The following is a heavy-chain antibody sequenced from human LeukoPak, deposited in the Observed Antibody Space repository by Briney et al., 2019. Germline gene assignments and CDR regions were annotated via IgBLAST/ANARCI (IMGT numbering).Heavy chain of an antibody. Sequence: ASGPTLVKPTQTLTLTCTFSGFSLSTSGVGVGWIRQPPGKALEWLALIYWDDDKRYSPSLKSRLTITKDTSKNQVVLTMTNMDPVDTATYYCARDGGMGELLFIFDYWGQGTLVTVSS. CDR3: ARDGGMGELLFIFDY. D-gene: IGHD3-10*01. V-gene: IGHV2-5*02. J-gene: IGHJ4*02. CDR1: GFSLSTSGVG. CDR2: IYWDDDK.